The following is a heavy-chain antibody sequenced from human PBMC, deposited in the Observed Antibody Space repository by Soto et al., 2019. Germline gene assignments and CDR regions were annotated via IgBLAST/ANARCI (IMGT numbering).Heavy chain of an antibody. CDR1: GYSFTSYW. CDR3: ARLGIAVAGTYGMDV. V-gene: IGHV5-51*01. J-gene: IGHJ6*02. D-gene: IGHD6-19*01. Sequence: GESLKISCKGSGYSFTSYWIGWVRQMPGKGLEWMGIIYPGDSDTRYSPSFQGQVTISADKSISTAHLQWSSLKASDTAIYYCARLGIAVAGTYGMDVWGQGTTVTVSS. CDR2: IYPGDSDT.